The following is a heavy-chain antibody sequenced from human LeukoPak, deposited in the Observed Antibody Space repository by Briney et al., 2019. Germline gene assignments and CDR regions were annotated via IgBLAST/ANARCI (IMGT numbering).Heavy chain of an antibody. CDR2: FSGSGGST. J-gene: IGHJ5*02. D-gene: IGHD2-2*02. CDR3: ARVVSSYCSSTSCYTHWFDP. V-gene: IGHV3-23*01. Sequence: PGGSLRLSCAASGFTFSSYAMSWVRQAPGKGLECISGFSGSGGSTYYADSVKGRFTISRDNSENTLYLQMNSLRAEDTAVYYCARVVSSYCSSTSCYTHWFDPWGQGTLVTVSS. CDR1: GFTFSSYA.